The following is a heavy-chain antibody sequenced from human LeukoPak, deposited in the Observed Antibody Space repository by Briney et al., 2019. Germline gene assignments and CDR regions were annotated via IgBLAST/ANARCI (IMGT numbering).Heavy chain of an antibody. CDR2: VSSSSAYI. V-gene: IGHV3-21*01. D-gene: IGHD2-2*01. CDR1: GFTFNSYG. CDR3: AREALVVPSGMDV. Sequence: GGSLRLSCAASGFTFNSYGMNWVRQAPGKGLEWVSSVSSSSAYIYYADSGKGRFTISRDNAKNSLYLQMNSLRAEDTAVYYCAREALVVPSGMDVWGQGTTVTVSS. J-gene: IGHJ6*02.